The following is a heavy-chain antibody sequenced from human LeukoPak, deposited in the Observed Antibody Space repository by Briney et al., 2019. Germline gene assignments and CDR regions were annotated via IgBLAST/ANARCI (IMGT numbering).Heavy chain of an antibody. CDR2: IDGSGGST. D-gene: IGHD5-18*01. Sequence: GGSLRLSCAASGFTFSSYAMSWVRQAPGKGLEWVSGIDGSGGSTYYADSVRGRFTISRDNSKNTVYLQMNSLRAEDTAIYYCAKEWGSHGYPLFDYWGQGTLVTVSS. J-gene: IGHJ4*02. CDR1: GFTFSSYA. V-gene: IGHV3-23*01. CDR3: AKEWGSHGYPLFDY.